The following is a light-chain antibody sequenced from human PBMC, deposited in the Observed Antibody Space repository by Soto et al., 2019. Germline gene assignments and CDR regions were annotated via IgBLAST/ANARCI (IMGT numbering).Light chain of an antibody. CDR3: HVWDIGTDIYV. CDR2: DDS. J-gene: IGLJ1*01. V-gene: IGLV3-21*02. Sequence: SCELAQPPSVSVAPGQTARITCGESDIASKSVHWYQQKAGQAPVMVVYDDSDRPSGIPERFSGSKSGNTATLTISRVNAGDEADYYCHVWDIGTDIYVFRTGTKVTVL. CDR1: DIASKS.